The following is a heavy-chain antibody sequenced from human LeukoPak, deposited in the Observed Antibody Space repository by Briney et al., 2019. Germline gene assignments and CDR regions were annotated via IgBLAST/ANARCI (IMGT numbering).Heavy chain of an antibody. Sequence: SETLSLTCTVSGGSISSFDYYWGWIRQPPGKGLEWIGNIYYSGSTYYNPSLKSRVTISIDTSKNQFSLKLSSVTAADTAVYYCARSFDWLFPDAFDIWGQGTMVTVSS. V-gene: IGHV4-39*07. D-gene: IGHD3-9*01. CDR1: GGSISSFDYY. CDR3: ARSFDWLFPDAFDI. J-gene: IGHJ3*02. CDR2: IYYSGST.